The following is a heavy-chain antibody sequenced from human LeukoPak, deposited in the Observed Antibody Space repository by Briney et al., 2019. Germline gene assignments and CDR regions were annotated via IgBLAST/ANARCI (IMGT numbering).Heavy chain of an antibody. J-gene: IGHJ5*02. CDR1: GGSISSYY. CDR2: IYYSGST. CDR3: ARLARVNWNPGWFDP. D-gene: IGHD1-20*01. Sequence: PSETLSLTCTVSGGSISSYYWSWIRQPPGKGLEWIGYIYYSGSTNYNPSLKSRVTISVDTSKNQFSLKLSSVTAADTAVYYCARLARVNWNPGWFDPWGQGNLVTVSS. V-gene: IGHV4-59*01.